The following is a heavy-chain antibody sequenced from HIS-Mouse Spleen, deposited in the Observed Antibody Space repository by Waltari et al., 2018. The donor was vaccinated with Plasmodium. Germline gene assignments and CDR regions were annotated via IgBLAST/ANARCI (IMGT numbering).Heavy chain of an antibody. J-gene: IGHJ4*02. CDR2: IYYSGGT. D-gene: IGHD1-26*01. CDR1: GGSISSSSYY. CDR3: ARRGGSYYYFDY. Sequence: QLQLQESGPGLVKPSETLSLTCTVSGGSISSSSYYWGWIRQPPGKGLEGIGSIYYSGGTYYNPSVKSRGTISVDTAKNQFSLKLSSVTAADTAVYYCARRGGSYYYFDYWGQGTLVTVSS. V-gene: IGHV4-39*01.